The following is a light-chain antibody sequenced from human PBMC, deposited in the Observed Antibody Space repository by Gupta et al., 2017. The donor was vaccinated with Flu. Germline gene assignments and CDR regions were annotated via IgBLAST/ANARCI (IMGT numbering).Light chain of an antibody. V-gene: IGKV1-39*01. CDR2: AAS. CDR3: QQSYSTPLT. Sequence: DIDMTQSPSSLSASVADRGTITCRASQRINSYLNWYQQKPGKAPKLLIYAASSLQSGVPSRFSGSGSGTDFTLTISRLQPEDFATYYCQQSYSTPLTFGGGTKVEIK. J-gene: IGKJ4*01. CDR1: QRINSY.